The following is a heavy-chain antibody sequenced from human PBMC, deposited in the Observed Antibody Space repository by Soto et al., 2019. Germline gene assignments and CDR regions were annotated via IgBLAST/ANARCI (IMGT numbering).Heavy chain of an antibody. CDR1: GGSISSGGYY. CDR3: ARDLNGYYSHYFDS. D-gene: IGHD3-22*01. V-gene: IGHV4-31*03. CDR2: IYYSGST. J-gene: IGHJ4*02. Sequence: QVQLQESGPGLVKPSQTLSLTCTVSGGSISSGGYYWSWIRQHPGKGLEWIGYIYYSGSTYYNPFLKSRVTISVETSKTQFSLQLSSVTAADTAGYYCARDLNGYYSHYFDSWGQGTLVTVSS.